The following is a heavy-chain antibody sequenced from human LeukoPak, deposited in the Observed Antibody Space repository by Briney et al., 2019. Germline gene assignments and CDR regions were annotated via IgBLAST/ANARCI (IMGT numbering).Heavy chain of an antibody. J-gene: IGHJ4*02. D-gene: IGHD3-10*01. CDR3: AREYGSGSYNNDPFDY. CDR2: TYYRFKWYN. Sequence: SQTLSLTCAISGDSVSSHSAAWNWIRQSPSRGLEWLGRTYYRFKWYNDYAVSLKSRITINPDTSKNQFSLQLNSVTPEDTAVYYCAREYGSGSYNNDPFDYWGQGTLVTVSS. CDR1: GDSVSSHSAA. V-gene: IGHV6-1*01.